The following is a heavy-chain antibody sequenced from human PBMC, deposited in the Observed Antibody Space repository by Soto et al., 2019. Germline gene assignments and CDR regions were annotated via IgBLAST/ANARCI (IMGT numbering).Heavy chain of an antibody. CDR1: GFTFSDYY. CDR2: ISSSGSTI. J-gene: IGHJ6*02. D-gene: IGHD3-16*02. Sequence: QVQLVESGGGLVKPGGSLRLSCAASGFTFSDYYMSWIRQAPGKGLEWVSYISSSGSTIYYADSVKGRFTISRDNAKNSLYLQMNSLRAEDTAVYYCARESGYDYVWGSYRYHYYYYGMDVWGQGTTVTVSS. CDR3: ARESGYDYVWGSYRYHYYYYGMDV. V-gene: IGHV3-11*01.